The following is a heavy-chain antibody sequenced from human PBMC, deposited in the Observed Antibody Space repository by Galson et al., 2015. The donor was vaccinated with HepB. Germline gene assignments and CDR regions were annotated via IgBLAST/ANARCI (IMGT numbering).Heavy chain of an antibody. Sequence: SLRLSCAASGFTFSSYGMHWVRQAPGKGLEWVAVIWYDGSNKYYADSLKGRFTISRDNSKNTLYLQMNSLSAEDTAVYHCARSSSTVTSVYYYYGMDVWGQGTTVTVSS. CDR2: IWYDGSNK. CDR1: GFTFSSYG. CDR3: ARSSSTVTSVYYYYGMDV. V-gene: IGHV3-33*01. D-gene: IGHD4-17*01. J-gene: IGHJ6*02.